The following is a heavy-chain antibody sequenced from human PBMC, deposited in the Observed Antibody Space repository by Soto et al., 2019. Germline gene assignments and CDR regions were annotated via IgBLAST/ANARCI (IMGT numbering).Heavy chain of an antibody. CDR1: GYTFTSYD. V-gene: IGHV1-8*01. CDR3: ASGIAAAGIPVAFDI. Sequence: QVQLVQSGAEVKKPGASVKVSCKASGYTFTSYDINWVRQATGQGLEWMGWMNPNSGNTGYAQKFQGGVTMTRNTSISTAYMELSSLRSEDTAVYYCASGIAAAGIPVAFDIWGQGTMVTVSS. CDR2: MNPNSGNT. D-gene: IGHD6-13*01. J-gene: IGHJ3*02.